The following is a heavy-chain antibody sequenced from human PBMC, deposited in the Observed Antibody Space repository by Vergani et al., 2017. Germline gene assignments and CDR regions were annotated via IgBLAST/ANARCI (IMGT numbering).Heavy chain of an antibody. Sequence: VQLQESGPGLVKPSETLALICAVSGYSISSGYYWGWIRQPPGKGLEWIGSIYHSGCTYYNPSLKSRVTISVDTSKNQFSLKLSSVTAADTAVYYCATTMIXVVIPTRRGGAFDYWGQGTLVTVSS. V-gene: IGHV4-38-2*01. J-gene: IGHJ4*02. CDR3: ATTMIXVVIPTRRGGAFDY. CDR2: IYHSGCT. CDR1: GYSISSGYY. D-gene: IGHD3-22*01.